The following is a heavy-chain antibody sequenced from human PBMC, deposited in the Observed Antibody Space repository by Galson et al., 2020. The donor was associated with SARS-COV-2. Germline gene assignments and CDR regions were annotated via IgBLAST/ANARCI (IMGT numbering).Heavy chain of an antibody. V-gene: IGHV3-33*06. CDR2: IWYDGSDK. J-gene: IGHJ6*02. CDR3: AKGGPIVNYFYGMDV. Sequence: TGGSLRLSCAASGFTFSSYGMHWVRQAPGKGLEWVALIWYDGSDKYYVDSVKGRFTISRDNSKNTVYLQMNSLRAKDTGVYYCAKGGPIVNYFYGMDVWGQGTTVTVSS. CDR1: GFTFSSYG. D-gene: IGHD1-26*01.